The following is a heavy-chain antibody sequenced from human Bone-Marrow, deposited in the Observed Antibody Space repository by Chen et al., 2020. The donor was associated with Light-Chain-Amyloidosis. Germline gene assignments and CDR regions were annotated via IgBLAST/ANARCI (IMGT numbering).Heavy chain of an antibody. CDR1: GFSLSTGGVG. Sequence: QITLKESGPTLVKPTQTLTLTCSFSGFSLSTGGVGVGWIRQPPGRALEWLAVIYWDESERYSPSLESRLTITMDTSKSQVVLTMTNMDPVDTATYYCAQSLYYDSRGHFTRQFDYWGRGTLVTVSS. V-gene: IGHV2-5*02. J-gene: IGHJ4*02. CDR3: AQSLYYDSRGHFTRQFDY. D-gene: IGHD3-22*01. CDR2: IYWDESE.